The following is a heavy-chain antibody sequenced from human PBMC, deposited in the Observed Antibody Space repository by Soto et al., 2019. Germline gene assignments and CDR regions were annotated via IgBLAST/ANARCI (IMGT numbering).Heavy chain of an antibody. CDR1: GYTFPSYG. CDR3: ARESLGYCSGGSCYVFDY. J-gene: IGHJ4*02. D-gene: IGHD2-15*01. V-gene: IGHV1-18*01. CDR2: ISAYNGNT. Sequence: QVQLVQSGAEVKKPGASVKVSCKASGYTFPSYGISWVRQAPGQGLEWMGWISAYNGNTNYAQKLQGRVTMTTDTSTSTAYMELRSLRSDDTAVYYCARESLGYCSGGSCYVFDYWGQGTLVTVSS.